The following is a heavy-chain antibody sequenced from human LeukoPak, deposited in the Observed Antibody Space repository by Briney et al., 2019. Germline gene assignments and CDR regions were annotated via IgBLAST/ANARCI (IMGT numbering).Heavy chain of an antibody. V-gene: IGHV3-23*01. J-gene: IGHJ3*02. CDR3: AKRTQLWWGDDAFDI. CDR2: ISGSGGST. Sequence: GGSLRLSCAASGFTFRRYGMNWVRQAPGKGLEWVSAISGSGGSTYYGDSVKGRFTISRDNSKNTLYLQMNSLRAEDTAVYYCAKRTQLWWGDDAFDIWGQGTLVTVSS. CDR1: GFTFRRYG. D-gene: IGHD5-18*01.